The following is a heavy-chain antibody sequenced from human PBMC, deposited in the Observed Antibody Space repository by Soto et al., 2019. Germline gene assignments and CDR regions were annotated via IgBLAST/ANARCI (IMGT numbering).Heavy chain of an antibody. CDR2: FDPEDGET. CDR3: ATLGYCSSTSCYGFGY. CDR1: GYTLTELS. D-gene: IGHD2-2*01. Sequence: ASVKVSCKVSGYTLTELSMHWVRQAPGKGLEWMGGFDPEDGETIYAQKFQGRVTMTEDTSTDTAYMELSSLRSEDTAVYHCATLGYCSSTSCYGFGYWGQGTLVTVSS. J-gene: IGHJ4*02. V-gene: IGHV1-24*01.